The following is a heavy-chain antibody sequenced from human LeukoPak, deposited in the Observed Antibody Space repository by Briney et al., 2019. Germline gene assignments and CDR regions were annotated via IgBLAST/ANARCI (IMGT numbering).Heavy chain of an antibody. CDR2: ISAYNGNT. CDR1: GYTFTSYG. V-gene: IGHV1-18*01. Sequence: GASVKVSGKASGYTFTSYGISWVRQAPGQGLEWMGWISAYNGNTDYAQKLQGRVTMTTDTSTSTAYMELRSLRSDDTAVYYCARDRRNEWERRGVDYWGQGTLVTVSS. CDR3: ARDRRNEWERRGVDY. J-gene: IGHJ4*02. D-gene: IGHD1-26*01.